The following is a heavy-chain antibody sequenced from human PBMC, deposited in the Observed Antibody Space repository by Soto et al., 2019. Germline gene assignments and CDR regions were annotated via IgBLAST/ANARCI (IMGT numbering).Heavy chain of an antibody. Sequence: ASVKVSCKTSGYTFTGYYLHWVRQAPGQGFEWLGWINPFTGDTNYAQNFQGWVTMTRDMSIRTAYMELSRLRSDDTAVYYCARGRTLLWFGESSHYNMDVWGQGTTVTVSS. J-gene: IGHJ6*02. CDR2: INPFTGDT. D-gene: IGHD3-10*01. CDR1: GYTFTGYY. CDR3: ARGRTLLWFGESSHYNMDV. V-gene: IGHV1-2*04.